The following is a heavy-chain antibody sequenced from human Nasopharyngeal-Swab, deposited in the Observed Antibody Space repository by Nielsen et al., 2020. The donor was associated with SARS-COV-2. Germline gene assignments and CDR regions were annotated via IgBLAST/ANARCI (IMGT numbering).Heavy chain of an antibody. CDR3: AREALKELLWFGASSSYYGMDV. J-gene: IGHJ6*02. V-gene: IGHV4-31*03. CDR2: IYYSGST. Sequence: SETLSLTCTVSGGPISSGGYYWSWIRQHPGKGLEWIGYIYYSGSTYYNPSLKSRVTISVDTSKNQFSLKLSSVTAADTAVYYCAREALKELLWFGASSSYYGMDVWGQGTTVTVSS. D-gene: IGHD3-10*01. CDR1: GGPISSGGYY.